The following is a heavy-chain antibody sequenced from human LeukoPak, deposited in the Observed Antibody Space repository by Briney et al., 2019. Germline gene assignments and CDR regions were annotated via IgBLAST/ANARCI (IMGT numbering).Heavy chain of an antibody. Sequence: SETLSLTCTVSGGSISSYYWSWIRQPPGKGLEWIGYIYYSGSTNYNPSLKSRVTISVDTSKNQFSLKLSSVTATDTAVYYCAVHYYDSFDYWGQGTLVTVSS. V-gene: IGHV4-59*01. J-gene: IGHJ4*02. CDR1: GGSISSYY. CDR3: AVHYYDSFDY. CDR2: IYYSGST. D-gene: IGHD3-22*01.